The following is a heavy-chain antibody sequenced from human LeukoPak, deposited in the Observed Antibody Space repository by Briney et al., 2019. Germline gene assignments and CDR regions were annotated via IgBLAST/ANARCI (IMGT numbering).Heavy chain of an antibody. Sequence: SETLSLTCAVYGGSFSGFYWSWIRHPPGKGLEWIRDINHSGGTNYIPSLKSRVTISVDTSKKQFSLKLTSVTAADTAVYYCARHRRIPAAGIRGYDYWGQGIPVTVSS. V-gene: IGHV4-34*01. D-gene: IGHD6-13*01. CDR2: INHSGGT. CDR1: GGSFSGFY. J-gene: IGHJ4*02. CDR3: ARHRRIPAAGIRGYDY.